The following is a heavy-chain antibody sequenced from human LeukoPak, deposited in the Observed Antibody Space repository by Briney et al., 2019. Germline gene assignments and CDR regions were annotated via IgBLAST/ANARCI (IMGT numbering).Heavy chain of an antibody. V-gene: IGHV4-59*12. CDR2: IYYSGST. J-gene: IGHJ6*03. Sequence: PSETLSLTCTVSGGSISSYYWSWIRQPPGKGLEWIGYIYYSGSTNYNPSLKSRVTISVDTSKNQFSLKLSSVTAADTAVYYCASGRRAYYYYYMDVWGKGTTVTVSS. CDR3: ASGRRAYYYYYMDV. D-gene: IGHD1-14*01. CDR1: GGSISSYY.